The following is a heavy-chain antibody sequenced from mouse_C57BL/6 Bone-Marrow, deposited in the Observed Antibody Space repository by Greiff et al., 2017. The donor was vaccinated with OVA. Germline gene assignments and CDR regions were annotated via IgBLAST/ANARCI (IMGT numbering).Heavy chain of an antibody. V-gene: IGHV1-78*01. CDR3: ARWDGSRGYAMDY. CDR1: GYTFTDHT. CDR2: IYPRDGST. D-gene: IGHD1-1*01. J-gene: IGHJ4*01. Sequence: VQLKESDAELVKPGASVKISCKVSGYTFTDHTIHWMQQTPEQGLEWIGYIYPRDGSTKYNEKFKGKATLTENKSSSTAYMQLNSLTSEDSAVYFCARWDGSRGYAMDYWGQGTSVTVSS.